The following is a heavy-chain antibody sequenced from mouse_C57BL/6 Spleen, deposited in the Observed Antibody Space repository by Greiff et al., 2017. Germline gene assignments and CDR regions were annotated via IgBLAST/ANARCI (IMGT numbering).Heavy chain of an antibody. D-gene: IGHD4-1*01. J-gene: IGHJ2*01. V-gene: IGHV1-50*01. CDR2: IDPSDSYT. CDR3: ARKRDWDYFDY. CDR1: GYTFTSYW. Sequence: QVQLQQPGAELVKPGASVKLSCKASGYTFTSYWMQWVKQRPGQGLEWIGEIDPSDSYTNYNQKFKGKATLTVDTSSSTAYMQLSSLTSEDSAVYYWARKRDWDYFDYWGQGTTLTVSS.